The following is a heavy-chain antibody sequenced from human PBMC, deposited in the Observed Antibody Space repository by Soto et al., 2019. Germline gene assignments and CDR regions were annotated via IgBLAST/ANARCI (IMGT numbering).Heavy chain of an antibody. D-gene: IGHD2-8*01. CDR1: GYTFTSYG. Sequence: QVQLVQSGAEVKKPGASVKVSCKASGYTFTSYGISWVRQAPGQGLEWMGWISAYNGNTNYAQKLQGRVTMTTDTSTSTAYMELRSLRAEDTAVYYCARTGYCTNGVGSYRSWFDPWGQGTLVTVSS. V-gene: IGHV1-18*01. J-gene: IGHJ5*02. CDR3: ARTGYCTNGVGSYRSWFDP. CDR2: ISAYNGNT.